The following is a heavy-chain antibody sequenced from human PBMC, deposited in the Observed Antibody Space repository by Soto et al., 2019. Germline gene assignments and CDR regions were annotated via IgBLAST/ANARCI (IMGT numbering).Heavy chain of an antibody. CDR2: IYWDDDK. CDR1: GFSLSTSGVG. Sequence: SGPTLVKPTQTLTLTCTFSGFSLSTSGVGVGWIRQPPGKALEWLALIYWDDDKRYSPSLKSRLTITKDTSKNQVVLTMTNMDPVDTATYYCAHWNFGDFWSGYYLLSNYFDYWGQGTLVTVSS. V-gene: IGHV2-5*02. J-gene: IGHJ4*02. CDR3: AHWNFGDFWSGYYLLSNYFDY. D-gene: IGHD3-3*01.